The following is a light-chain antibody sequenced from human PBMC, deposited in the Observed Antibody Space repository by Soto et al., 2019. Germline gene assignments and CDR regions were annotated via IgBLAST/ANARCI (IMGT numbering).Light chain of an antibody. CDR3: MQALQTRWT. V-gene: IGKV2-28*01. Sequence: DIVMTQSPLSLPVTPGEPASISCRSSQSLLHSNGYNYLDWYLQKPGQSPQLLIYLGSNRASGVPDRFSGSGSGTDFTLKISRVEAEDVGVYYCMQALQTRWTFGPGTKVEIK. CDR1: QSLLHSNGYNY. J-gene: IGKJ1*01. CDR2: LGS.